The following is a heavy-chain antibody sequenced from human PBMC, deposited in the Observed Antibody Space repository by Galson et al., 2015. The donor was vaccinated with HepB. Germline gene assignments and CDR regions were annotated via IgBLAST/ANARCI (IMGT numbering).Heavy chain of an antibody. Sequence: ETLSLTCTVSGGSISSSSVYWGWIRQPPGKGLEWIGSIYYSGTTYYNPSLKSRVTISVDTSKNQFSLKLNSVTAADTAVYYCARDGNPQFFYWGQGTLVTVSS. CDR1: GGSISSSSVY. J-gene: IGHJ4*02. V-gene: IGHV4-39*07. CDR2: IYYSGTT. D-gene: IGHD1-14*01. CDR3: ARDGNPQFFY.